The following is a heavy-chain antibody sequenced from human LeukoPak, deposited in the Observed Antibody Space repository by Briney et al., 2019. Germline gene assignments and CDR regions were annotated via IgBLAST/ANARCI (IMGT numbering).Heavy chain of an antibody. J-gene: IGHJ4*02. V-gene: IGHV3-74*01. CDR2: INSDGSST. Sequence: GGSLRLSCAASGFTFSSYWMHWVRQAPGKGLVWVSRINSDGSSTSYADSVKGRFTISRDNAKNTLYLQMNSLRAEDTAVYYCARPEYSSGWYGYFDYWGQGTLVTVSS. CDR1: GFTFSSYW. D-gene: IGHD6-19*01. CDR3: ARPEYSSGWYGYFDY.